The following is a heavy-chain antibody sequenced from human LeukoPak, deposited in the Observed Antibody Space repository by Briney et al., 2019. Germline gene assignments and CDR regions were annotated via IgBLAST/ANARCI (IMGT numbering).Heavy chain of an antibody. CDR1: GGSISSSNYY. CDR3: VRSTNHADFDY. Sequence: SETLPRPSTVSGGSISSSNYYWGWIRQPPGKGLEWIGSIYYSRSTYYNPSLKSRVTISVDTSKDQFSLKLSSMTTADTAVYYCVRSTNHADFDYWGRETLVSVSS. J-gene: IGHJ4*02. V-gene: IGHV4-39*01. D-gene: IGHD2-2*01. CDR2: IYYSRST.